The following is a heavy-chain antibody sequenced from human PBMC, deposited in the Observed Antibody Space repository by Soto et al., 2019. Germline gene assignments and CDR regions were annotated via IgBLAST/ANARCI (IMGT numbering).Heavy chain of an antibody. CDR2: ISRTSSRT. CDR1: GLTFDTYA. J-gene: IGHJ4*02. CDR3: AKGALGYCHHGICYQHSDY. V-gene: IGHV3-23*01. D-gene: IGHD2-8*01. Sequence: EVQMLESGGGLVQPGGSLRLSCAVSGLTFDTYAMSWVRQAPGKGLEWVSSISRTSSRTHYADSVKGRFTISRDNSNNILYLHTNSLRGEDTAVYYCAKGALGYCHHGICYQHSDYWGQGTLVTVS.